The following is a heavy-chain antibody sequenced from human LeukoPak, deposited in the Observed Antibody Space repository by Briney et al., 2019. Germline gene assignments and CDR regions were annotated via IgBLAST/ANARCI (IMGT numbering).Heavy chain of an antibody. D-gene: IGHD3-10*01. J-gene: IGHJ4*02. CDR3: ARGNWKYVFTMVRGVHPFDY. V-gene: IGHV1-46*01. Sequence: GASVKVSCKASGYTFTSYYMHWVRQAPGQGLEWMGIINPSGGSTSYAQKFQGRVTMTTDTSTSTAYMELRSLRSDDTAVYYCARGNWKYVFTMVRGVHPFDYWGQGTLVTVSS. CDR2: INPSGGST. CDR1: GYTFTSYY.